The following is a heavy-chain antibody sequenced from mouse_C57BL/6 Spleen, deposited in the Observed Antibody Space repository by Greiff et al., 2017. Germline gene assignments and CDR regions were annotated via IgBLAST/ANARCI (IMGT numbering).Heavy chain of an antibody. CDR2: IDPSDSYT. CDR3: ARRGGNYLMDY. V-gene: IGHV1-69*01. D-gene: IGHD2-1*01. J-gene: IGHJ4*01. Sequence: QVQLQQSGAELVMPGASVKLSCKASGYTFTSYWMHWVKQRPGQGLEWIGEIDPSDSYTNYNQKFKGKSTLTVDKSSSTAYMQLSSLTSEDSAVYYCARRGGNYLMDYWGQGTSVTVSS. CDR1: GYTFTSYW.